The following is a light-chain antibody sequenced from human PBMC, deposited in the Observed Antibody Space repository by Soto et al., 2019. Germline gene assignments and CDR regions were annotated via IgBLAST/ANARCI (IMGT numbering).Light chain of an antibody. J-gene: IGLJ2*01. CDR3: ATWDDSLSGPV. Sequence: QPVLTQPPSASGTPGQRVTISCSGSTSNIGSNSVSWYQQLPGTAPKLLIYSNYQRPSGVPDRFSGSKSGTSASLAISGLRSEDEADYYCATWDDSLSGPVFGGGTKLTVL. CDR1: TSNIGSNS. V-gene: IGLV1-47*02. CDR2: SNY.